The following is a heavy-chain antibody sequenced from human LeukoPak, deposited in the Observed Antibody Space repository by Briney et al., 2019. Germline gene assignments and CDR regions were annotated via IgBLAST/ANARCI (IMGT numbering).Heavy chain of an antibody. CDR1: GGSFSGYY. D-gene: IGHD3-22*01. CDR2: INHSGST. J-gene: IGHJ3*02. V-gene: IGHV4-34*01. Sequence: SETLSLTCAVYGGSFSGYYWSWIRQPPGKGLEWIGEINHSGSTNYNPSLKSRVTISVDTSKNQFSLKLSSVTAADTAVYYCARVPDDSSGYTISDAFDIWGQGTMVTDSS. CDR3: ARVPDDSSGYTISDAFDI.